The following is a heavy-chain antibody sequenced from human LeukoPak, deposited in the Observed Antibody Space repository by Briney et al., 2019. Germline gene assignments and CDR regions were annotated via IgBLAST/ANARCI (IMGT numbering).Heavy chain of an antibody. J-gene: IGHJ4*02. V-gene: IGHV3-30*02. D-gene: IGHD3-22*01. CDR2: IRYDGSNK. CDR3: AKGGYYDSGGYSAYVPIDY. CDR1: GFTFSSYG. Sequence: GGSLRLSCAASGFTFSSYGMHWVRQAPGKGLEWVAFIRYDGSNKYYADSVKGRFTISRDNSKNTLYLQMNSLRAEDTAVYYCAKGGYYDSGGYSAYVPIDYWGQGTLVTVST.